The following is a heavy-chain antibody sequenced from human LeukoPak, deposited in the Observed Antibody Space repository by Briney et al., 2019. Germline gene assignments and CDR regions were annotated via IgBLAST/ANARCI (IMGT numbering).Heavy chain of an antibody. CDR3: AKGVYGDPDSYFDY. D-gene: IGHD4-17*01. V-gene: IGHV3-23*01. Sequence: PGGSLRLSCAASGFTFDDYAMHWVRQAPGKGLEWVSAISGSGGSTYYADSVKGRFTISRDNSKNTLYLQMNSLRAEDTAVYYCAKGVYGDPDSYFDYWGQGTLVTVSS. CDR2: ISGSGGST. CDR1: GFTFDDYA. J-gene: IGHJ4*02.